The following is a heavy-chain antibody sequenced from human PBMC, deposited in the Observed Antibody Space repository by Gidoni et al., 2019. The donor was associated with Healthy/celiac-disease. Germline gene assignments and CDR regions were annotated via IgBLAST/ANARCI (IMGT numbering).Heavy chain of an antibody. J-gene: IGHJ4*02. Sequence: QVQLVESGGGVVQPGRSLRLSCAASGFTFSSYGMHWVRQAPGKGLEWVAVIWYDGSNKYYADSVKGRFTISRDNSKNTLYLQMNSLRAEDTAVYYCAREGGVVVPAAIVLDYWGQGTLVTVSS. D-gene: IGHD2-2*01. CDR1: GFTFSSYG. V-gene: IGHV3-33*01. CDR2: IWYDGSNK. CDR3: AREGGVVVPAAIVLDY.